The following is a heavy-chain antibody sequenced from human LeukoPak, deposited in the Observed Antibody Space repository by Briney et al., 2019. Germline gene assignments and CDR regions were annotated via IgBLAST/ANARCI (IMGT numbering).Heavy chain of an antibody. Sequence: GGSLRLSCTASGLSLNNYAMSWVRQVSGKGLEWVSASSSSDDGKWYAESVRGRFTISRDTSKNTVYLQMNSLRVEDAGVYYCAKAPVTSCRGAFCYPFDYWGHGTLVTVSS. D-gene: IGHD2-21*01. CDR3: AKAPVTSCRGAFCYPFDY. CDR1: GLSLNNYA. V-gene: IGHV3-23*01. J-gene: IGHJ4*01. CDR2: SSSSDDGK.